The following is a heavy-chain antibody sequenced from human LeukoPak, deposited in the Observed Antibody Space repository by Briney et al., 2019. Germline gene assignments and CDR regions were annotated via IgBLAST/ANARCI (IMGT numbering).Heavy chain of an antibody. Sequence: GGSLRLSCAASGFTFSDYALGWVRQAPGKGLEWVSYISSSFSTVYYADSVKGRFTISRGDAKNSLYLQINSLRAEDTAVYYCASLYSTDAFDIWGQGTMVTVSS. J-gene: IGHJ3*02. D-gene: IGHD6-13*01. CDR3: ASLYSTDAFDI. V-gene: IGHV3-48*01. CDR2: ISSSFSTV. CDR1: GFTFSDYA.